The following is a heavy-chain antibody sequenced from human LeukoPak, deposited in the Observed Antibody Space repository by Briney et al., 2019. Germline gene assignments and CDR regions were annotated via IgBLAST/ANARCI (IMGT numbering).Heavy chain of an antibody. V-gene: IGHV4-34*01. CDR2: INHSGST. CDR1: GGSFSGYY. CDR3: ARAVIAAAGRRVYYYYGMDV. J-gene: IGHJ6*02. Sequence: SETLSLTCAVYGGSFSGYYWSWIRQPPGKGLEWIGEINHSGSTNYNPSLKSRVTISVDTSKNQFSLKLSSVTAADTAVYYCARAVIAAAGRRVYYYYGMDVWGQGTTVTVSS. D-gene: IGHD6-13*01.